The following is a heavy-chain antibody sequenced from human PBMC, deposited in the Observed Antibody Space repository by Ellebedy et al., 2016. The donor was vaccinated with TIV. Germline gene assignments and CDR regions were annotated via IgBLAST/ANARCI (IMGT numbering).Heavy chain of an antibody. CDR1: GFTVSNNY. V-gene: IGHV3-53*01. D-gene: IGHD3-16*01. Sequence: GESLKISXAASGFTVSNNYMTWVRQAPGKGLEWVSLIYSGGRTYYADSVKGRFTISRDNAKNSLYLQMNSLRDEDTAVYYCARGLGGLYYYGMDVWGQGTTVTVSS. CDR2: IYSGGRT. J-gene: IGHJ6*02. CDR3: ARGLGGLYYYGMDV.